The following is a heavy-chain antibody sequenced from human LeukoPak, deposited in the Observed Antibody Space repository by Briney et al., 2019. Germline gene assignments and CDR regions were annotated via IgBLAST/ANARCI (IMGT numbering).Heavy chain of an antibody. V-gene: IGHV1-69*04. CDR3: AREERVVVAATSYYYGMDV. CDR2: IIPILGIV. D-gene: IGHD2-15*01. CDR1: GGTFSNYA. J-gene: IGHJ6*02. Sequence: SVKVSCKASGGTFSNYAINWVRQAPGQGLEWMGRIIPILGIVNYAQRFQGRVTITADKSTNTAYMELSRLRSDDTAVYYCAREERVVVAATSYYYGMDVWGQGTTVTVSS.